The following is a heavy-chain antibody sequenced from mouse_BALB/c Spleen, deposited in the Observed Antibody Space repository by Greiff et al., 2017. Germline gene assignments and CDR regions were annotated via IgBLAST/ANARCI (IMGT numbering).Heavy chain of an antibody. J-gene: IGHJ2*01. CDR3: ARMIRGYFDY. D-gene: IGHD2-4*01. Sequence: VQLQQSGAELAKPGASVKMSCKASGYTFTSYWMHWVKQRPGQGLEWIGYINPSTGYTEYNQKFKDKATLTADKSSSTAYMQLSSLTSEDSAVYYCARMIRGYFDYWGQGTTLTVSS. V-gene: IGHV1-7*01. CDR2: INPSTGYT. CDR1: GYTFTSYW.